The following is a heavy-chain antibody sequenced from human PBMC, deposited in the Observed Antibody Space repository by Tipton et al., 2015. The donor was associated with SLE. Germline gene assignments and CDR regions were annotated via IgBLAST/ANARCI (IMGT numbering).Heavy chain of an antibody. CDR3: AWLPLIAAAGRYFDY. Sequence: TLSLTCAVYGGSFSGYYWSWIRQPPGKGPEWIGEINHSGSTNYNPSLKSRVTISVDTSKNQFSLKLSSVTAADTAVYYCAWLPLIAAAGRYFDYWGQGTLVTVSS. V-gene: IGHV4-34*01. CDR2: INHSGST. CDR1: GGSFSGYY. J-gene: IGHJ4*02. D-gene: IGHD6-13*01.